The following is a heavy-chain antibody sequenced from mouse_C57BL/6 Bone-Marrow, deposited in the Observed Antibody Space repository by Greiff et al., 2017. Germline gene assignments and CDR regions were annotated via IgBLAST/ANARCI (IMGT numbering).Heavy chain of an antibody. V-gene: IGHV1-52*01. D-gene: IGHD1-1*01. J-gene: IGHJ4*01. CDR2: IDPSDSET. CDR3: ARVHYGSSYDYYAMDY. CDR1: GYTFTSYW. Sequence: QVQLKQPGAELVRPESSVKLSCKASGYTFTSYWMHWVKQRPIQGLEWIGNIDPSDSETHYNQKFKDKATLTVDKSSSTAYMQLSSLPSEDTAVYYSARVHYGSSYDYYAMDYWGQGTSVTVSS.